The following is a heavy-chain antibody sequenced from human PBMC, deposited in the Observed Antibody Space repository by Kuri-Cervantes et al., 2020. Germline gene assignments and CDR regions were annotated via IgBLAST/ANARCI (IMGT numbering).Heavy chain of an antibody. V-gene: IGHV3-30*03. D-gene: IGHD2-15*01. CDR3: AAWSATATHH. J-gene: IGHJ5*02. Sequence: LSLTCAASGFTFSSYGMHWVRQAPGKGLEWVAVISYDGSNKYYADSVKGRFTISRDNSKNTLYLQMNSLRAEDTGVYYCAAWSATATHHWGQGTLVTVSS. CDR2: ISYDGSNK. CDR1: GFTFSSYG.